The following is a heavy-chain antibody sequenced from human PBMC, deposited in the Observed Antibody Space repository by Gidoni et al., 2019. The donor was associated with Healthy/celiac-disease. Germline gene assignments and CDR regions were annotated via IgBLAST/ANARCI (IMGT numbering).Heavy chain of an antibody. CDR3: ARASVRYYYYMDV. CDR2: ISYDGSNK. V-gene: IGHV3-30-3*01. Sequence: QVQLVESGGGVVQPGRSLRLSCAASGFTFSSYAMHWVRQAPGKGLEWVAVISYDGSNKYYADSVKGRFTISRDNSKNTLYLQMNSLRAEDTAVYYCARASVRYYYYMDVWGKGTTVTVSS. J-gene: IGHJ6*03. CDR1: GFTFSSYA.